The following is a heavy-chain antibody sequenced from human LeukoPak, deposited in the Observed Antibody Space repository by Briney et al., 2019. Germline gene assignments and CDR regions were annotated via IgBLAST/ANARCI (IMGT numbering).Heavy chain of an antibody. CDR3: ARLDRWSGIDY. Sequence: PSETLSLTCTVSGGSISSSSHYWGWIRQSPGTGLEWIGSIYYSGSTYYNPSLKSRVTVSVDTSKNQFSLKLSSVTAADTAVYYCARLDRWSGIDYWGQGTLVTVSS. V-gene: IGHV4-39*01. CDR2: IYYSGST. CDR1: GGSISSSSHY. D-gene: IGHD4-23*01. J-gene: IGHJ4*02.